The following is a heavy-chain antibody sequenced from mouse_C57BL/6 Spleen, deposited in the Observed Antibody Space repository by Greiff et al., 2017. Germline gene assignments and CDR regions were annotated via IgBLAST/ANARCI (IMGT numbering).Heavy chain of an antibody. CDR3: AKQGDWDYFDY. V-gene: IGHV1-64*01. Sequence: VQLQQPGAELVKPGASVKLSCKASGYTFTSSWMHWVKQRPGQGLEWIGMIHPNSGSTNYNEKFKSKATLTVDKSSSTAYMQLSSLTSEDSAVYYCAKQGDWDYFDYWGQGTTLTVSS. CDR1: GYTFTSSW. J-gene: IGHJ2*01. D-gene: IGHD4-1*01. CDR2: IHPNSGST.